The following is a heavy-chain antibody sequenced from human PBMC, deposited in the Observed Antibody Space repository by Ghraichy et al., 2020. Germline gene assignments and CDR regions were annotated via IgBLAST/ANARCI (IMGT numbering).Heavy chain of an antibody. CDR1: GVNFENAW. J-gene: IGHJ4*02. CDR2: IKNIVDGGSA. V-gene: IGHV3-15*01. Sequence: GESLNISFVASGVNFENAWMSWVRQAPGRGLEWVGRIKNIVDGGSADYAAPVQGRFIISRDDSKNTLFLQMNGLKAEDTAVYFCTTDPGDYEIFWGQGTLVTVSS. CDR3: TTDPGDYEIF. D-gene: IGHD4-17*01.